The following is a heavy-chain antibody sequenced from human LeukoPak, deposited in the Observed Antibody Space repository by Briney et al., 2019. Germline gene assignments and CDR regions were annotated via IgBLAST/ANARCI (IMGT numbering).Heavy chain of an antibody. D-gene: IGHD6-19*01. CDR3: ARHAPPDSSGWCSPLDC. Sequence: SSETLSLTCADSGGSVSGYYWSWIRQPPGKGLGWIGYIYYSWSTNYNPSLKSRVTISVDPSKNHFALKLSSVTAADTAVYYCARHAPPDSSGWCSPLDCWGQGTLVTVSS. V-gene: IGHV4-59*08. CDR2: IYYSWST. J-gene: IGHJ4*02. CDR1: GGSVSGYY.